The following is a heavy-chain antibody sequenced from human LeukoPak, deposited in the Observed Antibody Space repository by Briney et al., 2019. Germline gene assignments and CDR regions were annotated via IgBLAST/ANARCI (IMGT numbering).Heavy chain of an antibody. CDR3: ARGISGYYYGTDY. V-gene: IGHV3-66*02. CDR2: IYSGGST. J-gene: IGHJ4*02. CDR1: GFTVSSTY. D-gene: IGHD3-22*01. Sequence: GGSLRLSCAASGFTVSSTYMSWVRQAPGKGLEWVSVIYSGGSTYYADSVKGRFTISRDNSKNTLYLQMNSLRAEDTAVYYCARGISGYYYGTDYWGQGTPVTVSS.